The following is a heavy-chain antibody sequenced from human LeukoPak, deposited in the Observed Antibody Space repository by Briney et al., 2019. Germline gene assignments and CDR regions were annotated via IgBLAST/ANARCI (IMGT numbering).Heavy chain of an antibody. CDR2: INSDGSST. D-gene: IGHD6-19*01. CDR3: ARVFSGWYFYFDN. J-gene: IGHJ4*02. V-gene: IGHV3-74*01. Sequence: GGSLRLSCAASGFTFSSYWMHWVRQAPGKGLVWVSRINSDGSSTSYAVSVKGRFTISRDNAKNTLYLQMNSLRAEDTGVYFCARVFSGWYFYFDNWGQGTLVTVSS. CDR1: GFTFSSYW.